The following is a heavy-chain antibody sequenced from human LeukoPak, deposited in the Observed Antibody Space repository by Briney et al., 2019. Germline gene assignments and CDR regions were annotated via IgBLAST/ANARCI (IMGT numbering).Heavy chain of an antibody. Sequence: SETLSLTCTVSGGSISSSGYYWGWIRQPPGKGLEWIGSVDYTGITSHSPSLKSRVTISVDTSKNQFSLKVSSVSAADTGVYYCMSHPYSSYYYHMGVWGRGTTVTVSS. CDR1: GGSISSSGYY. D-gene: IGHD5-18*01. CDR3: MSHPYSSYYYHMGV. V-gene: IGHV4-39*01. CDR2: VDYTGIT. J-gene: IGHJ6*02.